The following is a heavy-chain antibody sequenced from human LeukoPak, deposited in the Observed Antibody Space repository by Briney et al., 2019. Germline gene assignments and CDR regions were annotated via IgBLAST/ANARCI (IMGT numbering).Heavy chain of an antibody. CDR1: GDSISSYY. V-gene: IGHV4-59*01. D-gene: IGHD1-26*01. J-gene: IGHJ4*02. CDR3: ARSLVGATDHFDY. CDR2: IYYSGST. Sequence: SETLSLTCTVSGDSISSYYWSWIRQPPGKGLEWIGYIYYSGSTNYNPSLKSRVTISVDTSKNQFSLKLSSVTAADTAVYYCARSLVGATDHFDYWGQGTLVTVSS.